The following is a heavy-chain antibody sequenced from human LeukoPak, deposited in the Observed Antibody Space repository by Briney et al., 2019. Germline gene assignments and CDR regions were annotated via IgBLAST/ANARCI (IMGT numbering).Heavy chain of an antibody. J-gene: IGHJ5*02. CDR3: ARALSYYDILTGNPKGFGP. Sequence: GGSLRLSCATSGFTFSSYTMNWDRQAPGKGLEWVSSIDNTYNHIDYADSLKGRFTISRDNAKNSLYLQMNSLRAEDTAVYYCARALSYYDILTGNPKGFGPWGQGNPGHRLL. D-gene: IGHD3-9*01. CDR2: IDNTYNHI. V-gene: IGHV3-21*01. CDR1: GFTFSSYT.